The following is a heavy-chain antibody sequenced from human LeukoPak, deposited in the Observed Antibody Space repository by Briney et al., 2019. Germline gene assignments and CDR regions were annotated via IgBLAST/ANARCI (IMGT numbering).Heavy chain of an antibody. Sequence: ASVKVSCKASGYTFTSYDINWVRQATGQGLEWMGWMNPNSGNTGYAQKFQGRVTMTRNTSISTAYMELSSLRSEDTAVYYCARGKTYYYDSSGPNGWFDPWGQGTLVTVSS. V-gene: IGHV1-8*01. J-gene: IGHJ5*02. CDR3: ARGKTYYYDSSGPNGWFDP. D-gene: IGHD3-22*01. CDR1: GYTFTSYD. CDR2: MNPNSGNT.